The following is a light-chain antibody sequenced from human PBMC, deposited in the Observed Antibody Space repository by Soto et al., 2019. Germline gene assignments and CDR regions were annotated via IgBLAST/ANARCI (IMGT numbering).Light chain of an antibody. CDR1: SSDVGGYNF. CDR3: CTYARNRLYV. J-gene: IGLJ1*01. Sequence: QPVPTQPASVSGSPGHSITISCTGTSSDVGGYNFVSWYQQKPGKAPKLLIYEVTHRPSGISDRFSGSKSGNMASLTISGLQDEDEASYYCCTYARNRLYVFGSGTKVTVL. CDR2: EVT. V-gene: IGLV2-14*01.